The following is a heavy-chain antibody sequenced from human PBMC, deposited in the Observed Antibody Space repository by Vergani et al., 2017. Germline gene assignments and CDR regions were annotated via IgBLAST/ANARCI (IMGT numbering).Heavy chain of an antibody. Sequence: QVQLVQSGAEVKKPGSSVKVSCKASGGTFSSYAISWVRQAPGQGLEWMGGIIAIFGTANYAQKFQGRVTITADESTSTAYMELSSLRSEDTAVYYCAREVRGYGAFYYFDYWGQGTLVTVSS. D-gene: IGHD4-17*01. J-gene: IGHJ4*02. CDR3: AREVRGYGAFYYFDY. CDR1: GGTFSSYA. V-gene: IGHV1-69*01. CDR2: IIAIFGTA.